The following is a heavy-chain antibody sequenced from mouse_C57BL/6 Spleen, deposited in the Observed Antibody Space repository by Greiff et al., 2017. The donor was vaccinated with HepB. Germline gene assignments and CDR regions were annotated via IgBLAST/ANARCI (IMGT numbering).Heavy chain of an antibody. Sequence: DVQLQESGGGLVKPGGSLKLSCAASGFTFSSYAMSWVRQTPEKRLEWVATISDGGSYTYYPDNVKGRFTISKDNAKNNLYLQMSHLESEDTAMYYCARDSAGTGGYWGQGTTHTVSA. D-gene: IGHD6-1*01. CDR1: GFTFSSYA. CDR2: ISDGGSYT. J-gene: IGHJ2*01. V-gene: IGHV5-4*01. CDR3: ARDSAGTGGY.